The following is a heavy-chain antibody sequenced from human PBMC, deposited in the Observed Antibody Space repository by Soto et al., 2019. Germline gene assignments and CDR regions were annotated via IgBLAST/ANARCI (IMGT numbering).Heavy chain of an antibody. D-gene: IGHD6-13*01. CDR1: GYTFTSYG. CDR3: AAESSSWFGVNWFDS. Sequence: GASVKVSCKASGYTFTSYGISWVRQAPGQGLEWMGWISAYNGNTNYAQKLQGRVTMTTGTSTSTAYMELRSLRSDDTAVYYCAAESSSWFGVNWFDSWGQGTLVTVAS. V-gene: IGHV1-18*01. J-gene: IGHJ5*01. CDR2: ISAYNGNT.